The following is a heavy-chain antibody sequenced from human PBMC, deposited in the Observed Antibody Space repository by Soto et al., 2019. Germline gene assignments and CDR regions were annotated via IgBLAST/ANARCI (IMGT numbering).Heavy chain of an antibody. D-gene: IGHD6-19*01. J-gene: IGHJ4*02. CDR2: TYYRSNWRH. CDR1: GDSVSSNTAA. V-gene: IGHV6-1*01. Sequence: PSQTLSLTCAISGDSVSSNTAAWNWIRSSPSRGLEWLGRTYYRSNWRHDYAVSVKSRITVNPDPSKNHFSLQLKSGTPDDTVVYYCSRGVAGSGFDRWGQGTLVTVS. CDR3: SRGVAGSGFDR.